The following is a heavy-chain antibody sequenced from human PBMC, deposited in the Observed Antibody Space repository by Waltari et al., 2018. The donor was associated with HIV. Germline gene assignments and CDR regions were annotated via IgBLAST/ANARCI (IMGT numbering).Heavy chain of an antibody. D-gene: IGHD3-10*01. CDR1: GYTFISYD. CDR2: MNPNSGNT. J-gene: IGHJ4*02. V-gene: IGHV1-8*01. Sequence: QVQLVQSGAEVKKPGASVKVSCKASGYTFISYDINWVRQATGQGLEWMGWMNPNSGNTGYAQKFQGRVTMTRNTSISTAYMELSSLRSDDTAVYYCAREGRSSQKLHFDSWGQGTLVTVSS. CDR3: AREGRSSQKLHFDS.